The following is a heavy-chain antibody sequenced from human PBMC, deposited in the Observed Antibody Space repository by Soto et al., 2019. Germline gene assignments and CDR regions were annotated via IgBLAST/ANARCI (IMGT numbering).Heavy chain of an antibody. CDR2: IYTSGST. CDR3: ARDAPLEGYYYGMDV. CDR1: GGSISSYY. V-gene: IGHV4-4*07. Sequence: QVQLQESGPGLVKPSETLSLTCTVSGGSISSYYWSWIRQPAGKGLEWIGRIYTSGSTNYNPSLKSRVTMSVDTSKNQFSLKLSSVTAADTAVYYSARDAPLEGYYYGMDVWGQGTTVTVSS. D-gene: IGHD1-1*01. J-gene: IGHJ6*02.